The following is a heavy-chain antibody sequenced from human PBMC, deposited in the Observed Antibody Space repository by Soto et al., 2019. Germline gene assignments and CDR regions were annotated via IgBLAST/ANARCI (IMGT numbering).Heavy chain of an antibody. Sequence: EVQLVESGGGLVQPGGSLRLSCAASGFTFSSYSMNWVRQAPGKGLEWVSYITRSSSAIYYADSVKGRFTTSRGNGKNSLYLQMNSLRDEDTAVYYCARLYTSGWYFDHWGQGTLVTVSS. CDR3: ARLYTSGWYFDH. D-gene: IGHD6-19*01. V-gene: IGHV3-48*02. J-gene: IGHJ4*02. CDR1: GFTFSSYS. CDR2: ITRSSSAI.